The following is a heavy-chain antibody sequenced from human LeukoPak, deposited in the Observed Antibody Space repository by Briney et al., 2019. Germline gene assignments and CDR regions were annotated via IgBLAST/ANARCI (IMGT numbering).Heavy chain of an antibody. J-gene: IGHJ4*02. CDR1: GFTFSSYW. Sequence: GGSLRLSCAASGFTFSSYWTSWVRQAPGKGLEWVANIKQDGSEKYYVDSVKGRFTISRDNAKNSLYLQMNSLRAEDTAVYYCARDLPEGADLHSGYALWGQGTLVTVSS. CDR3: ARDLPEGADLHSGYAL. D-gene: IGHD5-12*01. CDR2: IKQDGSEK. V-gene: IGHV3-7*01.